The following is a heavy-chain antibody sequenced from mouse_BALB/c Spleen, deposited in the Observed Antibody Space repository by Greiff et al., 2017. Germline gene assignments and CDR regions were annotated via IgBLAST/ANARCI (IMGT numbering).Heavy chain of an antibody. Sequence: EVQLVESGGGLVQPKGSLKLSCAASGFTFNTYAMNWVRQAPGKGLEWVARIRSKSNNYATYYADSVKDRFTISRDDSQSMLYLQMNNLKTEDTAMYYCVRHRGGSLFAYWGQGTLVTVSA. V-gene: IGHV10-1*02. D-gene: IGHD1-1*02. J-gene: IGHJ3*01. CDR2: IRSKSNNYAT. CDR3: VRHRGGSLFAY. CDR1: GFTFNTYA.